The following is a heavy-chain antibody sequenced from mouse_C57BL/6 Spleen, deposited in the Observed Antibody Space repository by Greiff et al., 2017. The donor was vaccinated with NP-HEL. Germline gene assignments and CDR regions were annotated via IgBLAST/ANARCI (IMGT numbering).Heavy chain of an antibody. D-gene: IGHD2-4*01. Sequence: VQLQQSGAELVRPGASVKLSCTASGFNIKDGYMHWVKQRPEQGLEWIGWIDPENGDTEYASKFQGKATITADTSSNTAYLQLSSLTSEDTAVYYCRNYDYDGGIDYWGQGTTLTVSS. CDR1: GFNIKDGY. CDR3: RNYDYDGGIDY. J-gene: IGHJ2*01. CDR2: IDPENGDT. V-gene: IGHV14-4*01.